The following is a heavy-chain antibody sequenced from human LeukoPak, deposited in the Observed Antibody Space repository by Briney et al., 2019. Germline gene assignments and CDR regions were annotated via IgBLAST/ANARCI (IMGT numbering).Heavy chain of an antibody. D-gene: IGHD3-22*01. J-gene: IGHJ4*02. CDR1: GFTFSSYS. CDR2: IYSGGST. CDR3: SRAPYYYDSSGYLELDY. Sequence: GGSLRLSCAASGFTFSSYSMNWVRQAPGKGLEWVSVIYSGGSTYYADSVKGRFTISRHNSKNTLYLQMNSLRAEDTAVYYCSRAPYYYDSSGYLELDYWGQGTLVTVSS. V-gene: IGHV3-53*04.